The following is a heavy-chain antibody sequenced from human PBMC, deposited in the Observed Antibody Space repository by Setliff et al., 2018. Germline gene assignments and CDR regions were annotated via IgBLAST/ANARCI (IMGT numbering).Heavy chain of an antibody. V-gene: IGHV4-31*03. CDR2: ICYSGTT. CDR3: ARDRFDSAIDY. D-gene: IGHD3-16*01. J-gene: IGHJ4*02. CDR1: GGSISSGGYY. Sequence: SSETLSLTCTVSGGSISSGGYYWTWIRQHPGKGLEWIGHICYSGTTYYNPSLKSRVSMSVDTSKNHFSLKLTSVTATDTAVYYCARDRFDSAIDYWGQGTLVTVSS.